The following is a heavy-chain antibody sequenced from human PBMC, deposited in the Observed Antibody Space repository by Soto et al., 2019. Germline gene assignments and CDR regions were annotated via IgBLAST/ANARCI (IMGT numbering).Heavy chain of an antibody. CDR3: ARDCSLKYLRYYDMDV. D-gene: IGHD2-15*01. Sequence: QVQLVQSGAEVKKPGASVKVSCKASGYTFTSYGISWVRQAPGHGLEWMGWISAYNGNTNYAQKLQGRVTMTTDTSTSTAYMELRSLRSDDTAVYYCARDCSLKYLRYYDMDVWGQGTTVTVSS. CDR2: ISAYNGNT. CDR1: GYTFTSYG. V-gene: IGHV1-18*01. J-gene: IGHJ6*02.